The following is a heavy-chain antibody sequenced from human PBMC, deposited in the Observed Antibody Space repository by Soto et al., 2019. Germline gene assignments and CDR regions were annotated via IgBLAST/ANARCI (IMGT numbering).Heavy chain of an antibody. CDR3: ARGGSLYWYFDL. CDR2: INDGNGNT. D-gene: IGHD1-26*01. Sequence: QVQVVQSGAEVKKPGASVKVSCKASGYTFTSYAMHWVRQAPGQRLEWMGWINDGNGNTKYSQKFQGRVTITRDTSASTAYMELSSLRSEDTAVYYCARGGSLYWYFDLWGRGTLVTVSS. J-gene: IGHJ2*01. V-gene: IGHV1-3*01. CDR1: GYTFTSYA.